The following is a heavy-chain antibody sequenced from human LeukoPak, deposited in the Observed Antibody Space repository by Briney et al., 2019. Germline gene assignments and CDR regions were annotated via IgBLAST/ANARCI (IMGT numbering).Heavy chain of an antibody. D-gene: IGHD2-2*01. CDR3: AREVVSAAKYDY. J-gene: IGHJ4*02. CDR1: GGSISSSSYY. Sequence: SETLSLTCTVSGGSISSSSYYWGWIRQPPGKGLEWIGSIYYSGSTYYNPSLKSRVTISVDTSKNQFSLKLSSVTAADTAVYYCAREVVSAAKYDYWGQGTLVTVSS. V-gene: IGHV4-39*02. CDR2: IYYSGST.